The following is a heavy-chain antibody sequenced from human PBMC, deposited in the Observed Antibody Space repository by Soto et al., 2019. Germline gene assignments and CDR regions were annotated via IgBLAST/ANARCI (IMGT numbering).Heavy chain of an antibody. V-gene: IGHV4-59*01. Sequence: SETLSLTCTVSGGSISSEYWSWIRQPPGKGLEWIGYIYYSGSTNYNPSLKSRVTISVDTSKNQFSLKLSSVTAADTAVYYCASELGYSSGWSKFDPWGQGTLVTVSS. D-gene: IGHD6-19*01. CDR1: GGSISSEY. J-gene: IGHJ5*02. CDR2: IYYSGST. CDR3: ASELGYSSGWSKFDP.